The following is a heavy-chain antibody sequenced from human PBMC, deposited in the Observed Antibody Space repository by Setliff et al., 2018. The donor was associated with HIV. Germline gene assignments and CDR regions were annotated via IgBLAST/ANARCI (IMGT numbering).Heavy chain of an antibody. Sequence: SQTLSCAASGFTFSHYAMHWVRQAPGKGLEWVALISYDGSNKYYADSVKGRFTISRDDSENMLYLQMNSLRAEDTSVYYCVKERTGYYGDYWGQGTLVTVSS. D-gene: IGHD3-9*01. CDR2: ISYDGSNK. CDR3: VKERTGYYGDY. CDR1: GFTFSHYA. V-gene: IGHV3-30*02. J-gene: IGHJ4*02.